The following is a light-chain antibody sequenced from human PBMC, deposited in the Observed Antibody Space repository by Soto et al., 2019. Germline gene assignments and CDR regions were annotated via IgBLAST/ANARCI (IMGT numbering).Light chain of an antibody. Sequence: QCVRTQPASVSGSPGQSITISCTGTSSDVGNYKYVSWYQQHPGKAPKLMIYEVSNRPSGVSNRFSGSKSGNTASLTISGLQAEDETDYYCFSYTSSGAYVFGTGTKVTVL. J-gene: IGLJ1*01. CDR3: FSYTSSGAYV. CDR2: EVS. CDR1: SSDVGNYKY. V-gene: IGLV2-14*01.